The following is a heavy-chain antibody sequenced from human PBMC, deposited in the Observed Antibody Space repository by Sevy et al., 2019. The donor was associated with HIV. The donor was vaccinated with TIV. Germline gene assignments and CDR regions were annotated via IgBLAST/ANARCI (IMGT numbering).Heavy chain of an antibody. CDR1: GDSISSYY. CDR3: ARGGPDYYYGMDV. V-gene: IGHV4-59*01. Sequence: SETLSLTCTVSGDSISSYYWSWIRQPPGKGLEWIGYIYYSGSTNYNPSLKSRVTISKDTSKNQVSLKLTSVTAADTAVYYCARGGPDYYYGMDVWGQGTTVTVSS. D-gene: IGHD3-10*01. CDR2: IYYSGST. J-gene: IGHJ6*02.